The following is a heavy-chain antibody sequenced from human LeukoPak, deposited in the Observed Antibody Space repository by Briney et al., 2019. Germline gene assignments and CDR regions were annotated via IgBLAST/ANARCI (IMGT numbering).Heavy chain of an antibody. CDR2: ISGSGGST. D-gene: IGHD2-2*01. V-gene: IGHV3-23*01. Sequence: GGSLRLSCAASGFTFSSYAMSWVRQAPGKGLEWVSAISGSGGSTYYADSVKGRFTISRDNSKNTLYLQMNSPRAEDTAVYYCAKDVSDIVVVPAATFDYWGQGTLVTVSS. J-gene: IGHJ4*02. CDR1: GFTFSSYA. CDR3: AKDVSDIVVVPAATFDY.